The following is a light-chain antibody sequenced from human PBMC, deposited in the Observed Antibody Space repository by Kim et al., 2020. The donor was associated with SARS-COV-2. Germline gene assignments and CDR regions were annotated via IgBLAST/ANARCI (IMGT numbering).Light chain of an antibody. CDR3: ASWDGTLNGFWV. Sequence: QSVLTQPPSTSGTPGQRVTISCSGSSSNIGSNTVKWFQQFPGTAPKLLINSNNQRPSGVPDRFSASKSGTSASLAISGLQSEDEADYYCASWDGTLNGFWVFGGGTQLTVL. V-gene: IGLV1-44*01. J-gene: IGLJ3*02. CDR2: SNN. CDR1: SSNIGSNT.